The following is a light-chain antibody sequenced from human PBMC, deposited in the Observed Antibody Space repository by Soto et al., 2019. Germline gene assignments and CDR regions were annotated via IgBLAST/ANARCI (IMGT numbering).Light chain of an antibody. CDR1: RSNVGNNY. CDR2: DNS. V-gene: IGLV1-51*01. CDR3: GTWDSSLSVWV. Sequence: QSVLTQPPSMSAAPGQKVTISCSGNRSNVGNNYVSWYQQLPGTAPKLLIYDNSERPSGIPDRFFGSKSGASAILGIIGLQTGDEADYYCGTWDSSLSVWVFGGGTQLTVL. J-gene: IGLJ3*02.